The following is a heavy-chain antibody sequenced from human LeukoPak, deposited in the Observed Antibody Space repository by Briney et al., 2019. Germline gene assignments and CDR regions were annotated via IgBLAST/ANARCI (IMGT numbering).Heavy chain of an antibody. J-gene: IGHJ5*02. Sequence: GGSLRLSCAASGFTFSSYGMHWVGQAPGKGLEWVAFIRYDGSNKYYADSVKGRFTISRDNSKNTLYLEMNSLRAEDTAVYYCARASPPFYYDRSGLRHAHRFDPWGQGTLVTVSS. CDR3: ARASPPFYYDRSGLRHAHRFDP. D-gene: IGHD3-22*01. CDR2: IRYDGSNK. V-gene: IGHV3-30*02. CDR1: GFTFSSYG.